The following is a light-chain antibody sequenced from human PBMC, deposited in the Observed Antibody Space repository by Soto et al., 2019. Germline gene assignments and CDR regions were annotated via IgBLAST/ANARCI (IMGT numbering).Light chain of an antibody. J-gene: IGLJ1*01. Sequence: QAVVTQEPSLTASPGGTVTLTCGSSTGAVTSGHYPYWFQQKPGQAPRTLIYDTSNKHSWTPARFSGSLLGGKAALTLSGAQPEDEAEYYCLLSYSGARVRVFGTGTKVTVL. CDR2: DTS. V-gene: IGLV7-46*01. CDR1: TGAVTSGHY. CDR3: LLSYSGARVRV.